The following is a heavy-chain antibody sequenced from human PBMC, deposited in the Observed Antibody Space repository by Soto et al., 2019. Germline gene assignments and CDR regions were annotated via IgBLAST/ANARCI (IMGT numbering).Heavy chain of an antibody. CDR3: ARGRYCLTGRCFPNWFDP. CDR2: IYKSATT. CDR1: GDSISNLDYF. J-gene: IGHJ5*02. V-gene: IGHV4-30-4*01. Sequence: NPSETLSLTCSVSGDSISNLDYFWAWIRQPPGQALEYIGYIYKSATTYYNPSFESRVAISVDTSKSQFSLNVTSVTAADTAVYFCARGRYCLTGRCFPNWFDPWGEGALVPVS. D-gene: IGHD7-27*01.